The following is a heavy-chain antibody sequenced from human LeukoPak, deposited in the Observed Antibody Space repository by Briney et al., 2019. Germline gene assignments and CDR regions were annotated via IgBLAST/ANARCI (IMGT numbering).Heavy chain of an antibody. CDR3: ARVGGSSWYEVGWFDP. J-gene: IGHJ5*02. CDR2: IIPIFGTA. Sequence: SVKVSCKASGGTFSSYAISWVRQAPGQGLEWMGGIIPIFGTANYAQKFQGRVTITTDESTSTAYMELSTLRSEDTAVYYCARVGGSSWYEVGWFDPWGQGTLVTVSS. D-gene: IGHD6-13*01. V-gene: IGHV1-69*05. CDR1: GGTFSSYA.